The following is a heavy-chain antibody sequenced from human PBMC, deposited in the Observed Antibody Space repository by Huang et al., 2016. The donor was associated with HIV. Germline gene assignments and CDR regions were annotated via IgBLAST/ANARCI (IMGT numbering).Heavy chain of an antibody. CDR1: GGTFSSHT. Sequence: QVQLVQSGAELKKPGSSVKVSCKASGGTFSSHTITWVRQAPGQGFEWMGEIVPMFGTGTNAQNFQGRVTITADEATATAYLELSSLKFEDTAIYYCARGLSGNIDSWGQGSLVTVSS. V-gene: IGHV1-69*01. CDR3: ARGLSGNIDS. D-gene: IGHD1-20*01. J-gene: IGHJ4*02. CDR2: IVPMFGTG.